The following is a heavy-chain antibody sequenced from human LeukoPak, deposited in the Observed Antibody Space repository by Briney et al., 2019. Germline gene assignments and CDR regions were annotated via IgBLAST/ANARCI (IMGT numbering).Heavy chain of an antibody. CDR3: AKDHYSSGLPTFDS. D-gene: IGHD3-22*01. CDR1: GFTLSSRA. J-gene: IGHJ4*02. V-gene: IGHV3-23*01. CDR2: ITRGDGRT. Sequence: GGSLRLSCAASGFTLSSRAMSWVRQAPGKGLEWVSAITRGDGRTYYADSVKGRFAISRDDSKNTLYLQMNILRAEDTAVYYCAKDHYSSGLPTFDSWGQGTLVTVSS.